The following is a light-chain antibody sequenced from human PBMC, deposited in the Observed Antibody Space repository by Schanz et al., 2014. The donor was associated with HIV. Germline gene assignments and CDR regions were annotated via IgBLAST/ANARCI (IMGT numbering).Light chain of an antibody. CDR3: QQYNNWWT. J-gene: IGKJ1*01. V-gene: IGKV3-20*01. CDR2: GAS. CDR1: QTFSKNY. Sequence: EIVLTQSPDTLSLSPGERATLSCRASQTFSKNYLAWYHQKPGQAPRLLIYGASSRATGIPDRFSGSGSGTDFSLTISRLEPEDFAVYYCQQYNNWWTFGQGTKVEIK.